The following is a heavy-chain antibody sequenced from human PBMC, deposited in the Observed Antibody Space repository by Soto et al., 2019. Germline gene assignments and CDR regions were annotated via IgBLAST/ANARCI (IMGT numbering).Heavy chain of an antibody. V-gene: IGHV1-46*01. CDR3: ARVGRSLNWFDP. CDR2: INPSGGST. CDR1: GYTFTSYY. Sequence: SCKASGYTFTSYYMHWVRQAPGQGLEWMGIINPSGGSTSYAQKFQGRVTMTRDTSTSTVYMELSSLRSEDTAVYYCARVGRSLNWFDPWGQGTLVTVSS. J-gene: IGHJ5*02. D-gene: IGHD2-15*01.